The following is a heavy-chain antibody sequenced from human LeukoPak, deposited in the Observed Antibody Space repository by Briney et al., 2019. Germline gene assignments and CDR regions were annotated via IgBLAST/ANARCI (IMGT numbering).Heavy chain of an antibody. J-gene: IGHJ5*02. CDR3: ARGPNYYGSGRSWFDP. CDR1: GYTFSDYY. CDR2: INPKSGGT. V-gene: IGHV1-2*02. D-gene: IGHD3-10*01. Sequence: ASVKVPCKASGYTFSDYYIHWVRQAPGHGLEWMGWINPKSGGTNYAQKFQGRVTLSRDTSISTAYMELSSLRSDDTAIYYCARGPNYYGSGRSWFDPWGQGSQVTVSS.